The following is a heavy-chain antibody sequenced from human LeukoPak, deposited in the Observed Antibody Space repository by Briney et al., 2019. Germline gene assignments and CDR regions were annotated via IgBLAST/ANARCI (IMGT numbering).Heavy chain of an antibody. V-gene: IGHV4-34*01. CDR3: ARGPVAAGDY. J-gene: IGHJ4*02. Sequence: PSETLSLTCAVYGGSFSGYYWSWIRQPPGKGLEWIGEINHSGSTNYNPSLKSRVTILVDTSKNQFSLKLSSVTAADTAVYYCARGPVAAGDYWGQGTLVTVSS. CDR2: INHSGST. D-gene: IGHD2-15*01. CDR1: GGSFSGYY.